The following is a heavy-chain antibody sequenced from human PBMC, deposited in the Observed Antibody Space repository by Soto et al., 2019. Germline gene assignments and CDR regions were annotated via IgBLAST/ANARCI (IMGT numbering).Heavy chain of an antibody. Sequence: SETLSLTCTVSGGSISSYYWSWIRQPPGKGLEWIGYIYYSGSTNYNPSLKSRVTISVDTSKNQFSLKLSSVTAADTAVYYCARAIKQDSWFDPWGQGTLVTVSS. V-gene: IGHV4-59*12. CDR3: ARAIKQDSWFDP. CDR2: IYYSGST. J-gene: IGHJ5*02. D-gene: IGHD2-15*01. CDR1: GGSISSYY.